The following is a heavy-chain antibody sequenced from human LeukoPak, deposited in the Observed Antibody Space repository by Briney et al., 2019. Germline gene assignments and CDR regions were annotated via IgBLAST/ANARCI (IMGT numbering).Heavy chain of an antibody. CDR3: ARGYRNAWPFDY. Sequence: GGSLRLSCAASGFTFSSYWMTWVRQAPGKGLEWVANIKEDGNEKYYVGSVRGRFTISRDNAENSLYLQMSSLRAEDTAVYYCARGYRNAWPFDYWGQGTLVTVSS. D-gene: IGHD1-26*01. CDR1: GFTFSSYW. CDR2: IKEDGNEK. V-gene: IGHV3-7*03. J-gene: IGHJ4*02.